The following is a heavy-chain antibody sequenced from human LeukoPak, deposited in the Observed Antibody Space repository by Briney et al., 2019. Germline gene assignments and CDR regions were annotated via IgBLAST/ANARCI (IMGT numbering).Heavy chain of an antibody. V-gene: IGHV3-23*01. Sequence: QPGGSLRLSCAASGFPFNNYVMSWIRQAPGKGLEWVSVVSNSGGSTYYADSVKGRFTISRDNSKNSLYLQMNSLRAEDTPVYYCARAEEWELYRGPIDYWGQGTLVTVSS. D-gene: IGHD1-26*01. CDR2: VSNSGGST. J-gene: IGHJ4*02. CDR1: GFPFNNYV. CDR3: ARAEEWELYRGPIDY.